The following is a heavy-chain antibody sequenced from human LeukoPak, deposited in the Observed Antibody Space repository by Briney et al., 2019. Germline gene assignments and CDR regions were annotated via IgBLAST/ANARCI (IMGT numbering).Heavy chain of an antibody. CDR2: IRYDGSNK. CDR3: AKSSPTVVGATLSELDY. J-gene: IGHJ4*02. CDR1: GFTFSSYG. D-gene: IGHD1-26*01. V-gene: IGHV3-30*02. Sequence: GGSLRLSCAASGFTFSSYGMHWVRQAPGKGLEWVAFIRYDGSNKYYADSVKGRFTISRDNSKNTLYLQMNSLRAEDTAVYYCAKSSPTVVGATLSELDYWGQGTLVTVSS.